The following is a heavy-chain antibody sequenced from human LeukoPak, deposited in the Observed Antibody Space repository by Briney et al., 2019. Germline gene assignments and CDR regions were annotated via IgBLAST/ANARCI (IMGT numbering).Heavy chain of an antibody. J-gene: IGHJ4*02. CDR1: GFSLSTSGVG. CDR3: AHHVLRYFEWLLFDY. D-gene: IGHD3-9*01. CDR2: IYWDDDK. V-gene: IGHV2-5*02. Sequence: KLSGPTLVNPTQTLTPTCTFSGFSLSTSGVGGGWIRQPPGKALESLALIYWDDDKRYSPSLKSRLTITKDTSKNQVVLTMTNMDPVDTATYYCAHHVLRYFEWLLFDYWGQGTLVTVPS.